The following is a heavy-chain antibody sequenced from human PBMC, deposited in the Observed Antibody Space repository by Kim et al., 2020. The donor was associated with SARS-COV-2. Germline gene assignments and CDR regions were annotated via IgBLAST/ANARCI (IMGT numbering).Heavy chain of an antibody. CDR2: ISWNSGSI. J-gene: IGHJ4*02. D-gene: IGHD3-16*02. CDR1: GFTFDDYA. V-gene: IGHV3-9*01. CDR3: AKDRGRYPDGSDFDY. Sequence: GGSLRLSCAASGFTFDDYAMHWVRQAPGKGLEWVSGISWNSGSIGYADSVKGRFTISRDNAKNSLYLQMNSLRAEDTALYYCAKDRGRYPDGSDFDYWGQGTLVTVSS.